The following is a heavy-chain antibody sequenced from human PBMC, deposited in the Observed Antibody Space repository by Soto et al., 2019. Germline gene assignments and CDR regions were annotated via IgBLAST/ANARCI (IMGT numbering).Heavy chain of an antibody. Sequence: GASVKVSCKASGYTFTSYGISWVRQAPGQGLEWMGIINPSGGSTNYAQKFQGRVTMTRDTSTSTVYMELSSLRSEDTAVYYCARGHIVPDYWGQGTLVTVSS. D-gene: IGHD2-2*01. CDR3: ARGHIVPDY. CDR2: INPSGGST. CDR1: GYTFTSYG. J-gene: IGHJ4*02. V-gene: IGHV1-46*01.